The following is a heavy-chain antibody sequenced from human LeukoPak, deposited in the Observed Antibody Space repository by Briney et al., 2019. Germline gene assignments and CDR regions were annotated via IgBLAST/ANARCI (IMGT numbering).Heavy chain of an antibody. V-gene: IGHV1-2*02. D-gene: IGHD6-19*01. J-gene: IGHJ6*03. CDR1: GYTFTGYY. Sequence: GASVKVSCKASGYTFTGYYMHWVRQAPGQGLEWMGWINPNSGGTNYAQKFQGRVTMTRDTSISTAYMELSSLRSEDTAVYYCARGPRLAYYYYMDVWGKGTTVTVSS. CDR3: ARGPRLAYYYYMDV. CDR2: INPNSGGT.